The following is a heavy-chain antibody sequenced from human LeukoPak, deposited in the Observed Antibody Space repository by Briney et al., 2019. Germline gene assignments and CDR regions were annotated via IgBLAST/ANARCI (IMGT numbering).Heavy chain of an antibody. V-gene: IGHV3-30*18. D-gene: IGHD5-24*01. CDR1: GFTFSSYG. J-gene: IGHJ6*02. CDR2: ISYDGSNK. Sequence: GGSLRLSCAASGFTFSSYGMHWVRQAPGKGLEGVAVISYDGSNKYYADSVKGRFTISRDNSKNTLYLQMNSLRAEDTAVYYCAKDKRDGYNSDYYYYYGMDVWGQGTTVTVSS. CDR3: AKDKRDGYNSDYYYYYGMDV.